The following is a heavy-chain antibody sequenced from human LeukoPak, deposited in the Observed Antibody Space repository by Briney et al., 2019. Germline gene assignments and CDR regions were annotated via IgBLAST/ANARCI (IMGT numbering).Heavy chain of an antibody. CDR2: LYSGGSI. J-gene: IGHJ4*02. CDR1: GLIVSSNY. Sequence: GGSLRLSCAASGLIVSSNYMSWVRQAPGKGREWVSALYSGGSICYADSVKGRFTISRDNSKNMLYLQMNSLRAEDTAVYYCARDPSRGLYYFDHWGQGTLVTVSS. CDR3: ARDPSRGLYYFDH. D-gene: IGHD3-10*01. V-gene: IGHV3-53*01.